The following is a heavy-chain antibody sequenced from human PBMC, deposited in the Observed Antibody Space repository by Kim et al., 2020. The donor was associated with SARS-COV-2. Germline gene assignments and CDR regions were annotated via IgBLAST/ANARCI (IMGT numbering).Heavy chain of an antibody. D-gene: IGHD6-19*01. Sequence: ASVKVSCKASGYTFTSYAVNWVRQAPGQGPEWVGWINTKTGNPTYAQGFTGRFVFSLDTSVSTAYLQVSRLEADDTAVYYCARDNRGWTYYYGMDLWGQGTTVTVSS. CDR1: GYTFTSYA. J-gene: IGHJ6*02. CDR3: ARDNRGWTYYYGMDL. V-gene: IGHV7-4-1*02. CDR2: INTKTGNP.